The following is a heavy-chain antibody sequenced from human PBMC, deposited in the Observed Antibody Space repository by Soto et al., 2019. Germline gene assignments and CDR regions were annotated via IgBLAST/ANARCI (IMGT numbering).Heavy chain of an antibody. Sequence: QVQLVESGGGVVQPGRSLRLFCAASGFTFSTYGMHWVRQAPGKGLEWVAVISYDGSNKYYADSVKGRFTTSRDNSKNTLYLQMNSLRAEDTAVYYCARVVPAAMYYYYGMDVWGQGTTVTVSS. V-gene: IGHV3-30*03. CDR2: ISYDGSNK. J-gene: IGHJ6*02. CDR1: GFTFSTYG. D-gene: IGHD2-2*01. CDR3: ARVVPAAMYYYYGMDV.